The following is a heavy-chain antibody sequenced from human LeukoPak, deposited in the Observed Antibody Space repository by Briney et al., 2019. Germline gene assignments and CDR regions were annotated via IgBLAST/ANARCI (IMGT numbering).Heavy chain of an antibody. V-gene: IGHV4-39*01. CDR3: ARHQGDVVLIRWFDP. CDR1: GGSISSSSYY. CDR2: IYYRGST. Sequence: SETLSLTCTVSGGSISSSSYYWGWIRQPPGKGLGWIGSIYYRGSTYYNPSLKSRVTISVDTSKNQFSLKLSSVTAADTAVYYCARHQGDVVLIRWFDPWGQGTLVTVSS. D-gene: IGHD2-8*01. J-gene: IGHJ5*02.